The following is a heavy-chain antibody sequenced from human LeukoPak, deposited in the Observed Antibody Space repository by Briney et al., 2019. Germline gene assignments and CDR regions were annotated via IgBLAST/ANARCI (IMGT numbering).Heavy chain of an antibody. CDR1: GYTFTGYY. CDR2: INTNSGGT. Sequence: SAKVSCKASGYTFTGYYMHWVRQAPGQGLEWMGWINTNSGGTNYAQKFQGRVTMTRDTSISTAYMELSRLRSDDTDVYYCARGITIFGVVLYYYMDVWGKGTMVTVSS. CDR3: ARGITIFGVVLYYYMDV. J-gene: IGHJ6*03. D-gene: IGHD3-3*01. V-gene: IGHV1-2*02.